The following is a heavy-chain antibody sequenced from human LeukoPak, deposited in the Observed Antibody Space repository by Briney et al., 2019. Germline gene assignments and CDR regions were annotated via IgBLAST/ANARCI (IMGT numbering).Heavy chain of an antibody. CDR2: ISTSSSYI. V-gene: IGHV3-21*04. J-gene: IGHJ3*02. CDR3: AKNADSSGFPDAFDI. D-gene: IGHD3-22*01. CDR1: GFTLSSHN. Sequence: PGGSLRLSCAASGFTLSSHNMNWVRQAPGKGLEWVSFISTSSSYIYYADSVKGRFTISRDNAKNSLYLQMNILRAEDTAVYYCAKNADSSGFPDAFDIWGQGTMVTVSS.